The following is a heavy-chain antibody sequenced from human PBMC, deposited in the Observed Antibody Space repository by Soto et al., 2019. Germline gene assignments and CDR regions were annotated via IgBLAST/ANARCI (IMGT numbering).Heavy chain of an antibody. V-gene: IGHV3-21*01. CDR3: ARDGCQLLYYAAFDI. Sequence: GGSLRLSCAASGFTFSSYSMNWVRQAPGKGLEWVSSISSSSSYIYYADSVKGRFTISRDNAKNSLYLQMNSLRAEDTAVYYCARDGCQLLYYAAFDIWGQGTMVTVSS. CDR1: GFTFSSYS. J-gene: IGHJ3*02. D-gene: IGHD2-2*02. CDR2: ISSSSSYI.